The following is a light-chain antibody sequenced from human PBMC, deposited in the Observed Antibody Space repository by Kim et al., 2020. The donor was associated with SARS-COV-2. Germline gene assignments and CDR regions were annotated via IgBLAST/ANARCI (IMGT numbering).Light chain of an antibody. CDR3: HLRKT. CDR2: AAS. CDR1: QNISSQ. V-gene: IGKV3-11*01. J-gene: IGKJ2*01. Sequence: LLTQSPSTLSLSPGERATLSCRASQNISSQLAWYQQKPGKAPRLLIYAASTLPTGIPSRFSGSGSGTDFTLTISSLEPEDFAVYYWHLRKTFGQGTKGDIK.